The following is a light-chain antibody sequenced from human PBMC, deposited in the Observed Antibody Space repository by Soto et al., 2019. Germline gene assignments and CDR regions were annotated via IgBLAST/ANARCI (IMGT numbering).Light chain of an antibody. V-gene: IGKV1-5*01. CDR1: QSISSW. CDR3: QQHNSYFWT. Sequence: DTPMTQAPSTLSAAVGDRVTIPYRASQSISSWLAWYQQIPGKAPKLLIYECSSLEGGVPSRFSGSGSGTEYTLTTCSRQPHDFATSYCQQHNSYFWTFGQGTKVDVK. CDR2: ECS. J-gene: IGKJ1*01.